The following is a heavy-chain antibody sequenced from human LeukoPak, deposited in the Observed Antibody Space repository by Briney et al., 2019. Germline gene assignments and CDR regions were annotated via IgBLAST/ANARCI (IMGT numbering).Heavy chain of an antibody. CDR3: ARVEAATTNPRFDF. J-gene: IGHJ4*02. CDR2: IGHTGDT. CDR1: GGSISSGAYY. Sequence: SETLSLTCTVSGGSISSGAYYWSWVRQHPGKGLDWIGYIGHTGDTYYNPSLRSRVTISVDTSKTQFSLRLSSVTAADTAVYYCARVEAATTNPRFDFWGQGTLVTVSS. V-gene: IGHV4-31*03. D-gene: IGHD1-1*01.